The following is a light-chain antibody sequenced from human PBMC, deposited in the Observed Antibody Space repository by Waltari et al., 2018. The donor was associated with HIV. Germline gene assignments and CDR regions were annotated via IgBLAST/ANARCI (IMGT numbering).Light chain of an antibody. Sequence: DIQMTQSPSSLSASVGDRVTITCRTSQSINTFLNWYQMKPGKVPRLLIYGAYRLESGVPSRFSATGSGTDFSLTISSLQPEDFATYYCLQGFISPLTFGPGTKVESK. V-gene: IGKV1-39*01. CDR3: LQGFISPLT. CDR2: GAY. CDR1: QSINTF. J-gene: IGKJ3*01.